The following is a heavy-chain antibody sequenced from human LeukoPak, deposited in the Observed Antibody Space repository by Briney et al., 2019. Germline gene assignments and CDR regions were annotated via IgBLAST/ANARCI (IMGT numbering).Heavy chain of an antibody. CDR1: GYTFTGGY. D-gene: IGHD6-19*01. V-gene: IGHV1-2*02. CDR3: ERAVTGIDY. Sequence: ASVKVSCKASGYTFTGGYLHWVRQAPGQGLEWMGWINPNSGVTNYAQNFQGRVTMTRDTSISTGYMELSRLRSDDTALYYCERAVTGIDYWGQGTLVTVSS. J-gene: IGHJ4*02. CDR2: INPNSGVT.